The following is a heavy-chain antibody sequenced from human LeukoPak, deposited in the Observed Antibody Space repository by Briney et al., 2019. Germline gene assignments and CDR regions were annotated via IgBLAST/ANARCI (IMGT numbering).Heavy chain of an antibody. CDR1: GFTVSSNY. CDR2: IYSGGST. D-gene: IGHD3-10*01. V-gene: IGHV3-66*01. CDR3: ARDTRPDYYGSGSYN. Sequence: GGSLRLSCAASGFTVSSNYMSWVRQAPGKGLEWASVIYSGGSTYYADSVKGRFTISRDNSKNTLYLQMNSLRAEDTAVYYCARDTRPDYYGSGSYNWGQGTLVTVSS. J-gene: IGHJ4*02.